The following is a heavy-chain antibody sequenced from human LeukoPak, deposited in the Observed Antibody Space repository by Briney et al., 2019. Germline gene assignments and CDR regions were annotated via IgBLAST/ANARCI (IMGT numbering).Heavy chain of an antibody. CDR1: GYTFTGYY. CDR2: INPNSGGT. J-gene: IGHJ4*02. D-gene: IGHD5-24*01. Sequence: ASVKVSCKASGYTFTGYYMHWVRQAPGQGLEWMGWINPNSGGTNYAQKFQGRVTMTRDTSISTAYMELSRLRSDDTAVYFCARDRYGDGFAHFDYWGQGTLVTVSS. CDR3: ARDRYGDGFAHFDY. V-gene: IGHV1-2*02.